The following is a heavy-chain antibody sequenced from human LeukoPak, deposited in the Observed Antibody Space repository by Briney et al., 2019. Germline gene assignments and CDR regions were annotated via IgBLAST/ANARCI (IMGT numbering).Heavy chain of an antibody. Sequence: PSETLSLTCTVSGDSISSGRYYWSWIRQPAGKGLEWIGRIHSSGGTEYYPSLKRRVTISVDTAKNQFSLKLTSVTAADTAVYYCASPSIAAAGSPGNYFDYWGQGTLVTVSS. D-gene: IGHD6-13*01. CDR1: GDSISSGRYY. J-gene: IGHJ4*02. CDR3: ASPSIAAAGSPGNYFDY. CDR2: IHSSGGT. V-gene: IGHV4-61*02.